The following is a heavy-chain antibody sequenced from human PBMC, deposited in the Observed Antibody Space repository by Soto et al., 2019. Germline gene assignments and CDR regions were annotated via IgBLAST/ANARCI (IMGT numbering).Heavy chain of an antibody. Sequence: SVTLSLTYTVAGDSMRSFYWSWIRQPPGKGLEWIGYIYYSGSTIYNPSLKSRVTISVDTSKNQFSLKLNSETAADTAVYYCSRVIAATDTISAWFDPWGQGTPVTVSS. J-gene: IGHJ5*02. V-gene: IGHV4-59*01. CDR2: IYYSGST. CDR1: GDSMRSFY. D-gene: IGHD6-13*01. CDR3: SRVIAATDTISAWFDP.